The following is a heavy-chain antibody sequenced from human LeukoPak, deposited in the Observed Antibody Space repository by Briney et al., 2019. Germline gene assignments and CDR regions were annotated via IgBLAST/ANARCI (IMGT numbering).Heavy chain of an antibody. Sequence: ASVKVSCKASGYTFTSYDINWVRQATGQGLEWMGWMNPNSGNTGYAQKFQGRVTMTRNTSISTAYMELSSLRSEDTAVYYCARAASYSSSGKTRKNYYFDYWGQGTPVTVSS. CDR1: GYTFTSYD. V-gene: IGHV1-8*01. J-gene: IGHJ4*02. CDR3: ARAASYSSSGKTRKNYYFDY. CDR2: MNPNSGNT. D-gene: IGHD6-13*01.